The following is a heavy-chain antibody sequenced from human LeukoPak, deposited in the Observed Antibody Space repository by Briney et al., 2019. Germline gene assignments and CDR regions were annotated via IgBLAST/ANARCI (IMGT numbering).Heavy chain of an antibody. CDR1: GFTFSSYW. J-gene: IGHJ4*02. CDR3: ARVSVIAARFLGYDY. CDR2: INSDGSST. D-gene: IGHD6-6*01. V-gene: IGHV3-74*01. Sequence: GGSLRLSCAASGFTFSSYWMHWVRQAPGKGLVWVSRINSDGSSTSYADSVKGRFTISRDNAKNTLYLQMNSLRAEDTAVYYCARVSVIAARFLGYDYWGQGTLVTVSS.